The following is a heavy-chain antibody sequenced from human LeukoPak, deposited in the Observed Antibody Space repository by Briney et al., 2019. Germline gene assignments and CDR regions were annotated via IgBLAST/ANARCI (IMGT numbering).Heavy chain of an antibody. CDR2: IYTSGST. CDR3: ARDAKYQPSGGYGMDV. J-gene: IGHJ6*02. V-gene: IGHV4-61*02. D-gene: IGHD2-2*01. Sequence: SETLSLTCTVSGGSISSGSYYWSWIRQPAGKGLEWIGRIYTSGSTNYNPSLKSRVTISVDTSKNQFSLKLSSVTAADTAVYYCARDAKYQPSGGYGMDVWGQGTTVTVSS. CDR1: GGSISSGSYY.